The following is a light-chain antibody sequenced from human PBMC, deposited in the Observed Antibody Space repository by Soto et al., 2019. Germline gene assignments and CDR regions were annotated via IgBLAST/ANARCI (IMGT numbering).Light chain of an antibody. CDR1: QSVSSYY. J-gene: IGKJ1*01. CDR3: QQYGSSSLT. CDR2: GAS. Sequence: EIVLTQSPGTLSLSPGERATLSCRASQSVSSYYLAWFQQKPGQAPRLLIYGASIRATGIPDRFSGSGSGTEFTITVSRLEPEDFAVYYCQQYGSSSLTFGQGTKVDI. V-gene: IGKV3-20*01.